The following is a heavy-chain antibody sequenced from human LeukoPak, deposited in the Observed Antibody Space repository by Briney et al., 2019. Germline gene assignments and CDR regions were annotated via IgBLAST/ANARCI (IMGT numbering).Heavy chain of an antibody. CDR3: ATSLRGYGLWFDY. CDR1: GYTLTELS. V-gene: IGHV1-24*01. Sequence: ASVKVSCKVSGYTLTELSMRWVRQAPGKGLEWMGGFDPEDGETIYAQKFQGRVTMTEDTSTDTAYMELSSLRSEDTAVYYCATSLRGYGLWFDYWGQGTLVTVSS. J-gene: IGHJ4*02. CDR2: FDPEDGET. D-gene: IGHD3-10*01.